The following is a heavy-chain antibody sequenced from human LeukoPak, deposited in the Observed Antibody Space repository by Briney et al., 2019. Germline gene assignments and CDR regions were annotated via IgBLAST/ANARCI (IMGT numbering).Heavy chain of an antibody. CDR1: GGSFSGYY. D-gene: IGHD1-26*01. V-gene: IGHV4-34*01. J-gene: IGHJ4*02. CDR2: INHSGST. CDR3: ARENSGSYREFDY. Sequence: SETLSLTCAVYGGSFSGYYWSWIRQPPGKGLEWIGEINHSGSTNYNPSLKSRVTISVDTSKSQFSLKLSSVTAADTAVYYCARENSGSYREFDYWGQGTLVTVSS.